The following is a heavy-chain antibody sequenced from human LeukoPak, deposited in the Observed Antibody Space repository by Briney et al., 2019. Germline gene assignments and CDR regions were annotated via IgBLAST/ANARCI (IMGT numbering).Heavy chain of an antibody. V-gene: IGHV3-66*01. J-gene: IGHJ3*02. CDR1: GFSVSNNY. D-gene: IGHD6-19*01. CDR3: AREAQWLAPGVFDI. CDR2: SGGST. Sequence: GGSLRLSCAGSGFSVSNNYMSWVRQAPGKGLEWVSVSGGSTYYADSVKGRFTISRENAKNSLYLQMNSLRAEDTAVYYCAREAQWLAPGVFDIWGQGTMVTVSS.